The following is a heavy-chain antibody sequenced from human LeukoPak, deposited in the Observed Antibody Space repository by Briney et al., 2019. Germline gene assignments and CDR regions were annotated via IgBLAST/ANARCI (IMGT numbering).Heavy chain of an antibody. Sequence: GGSLRLSCAAPGFTFDDYAMHWVRQAPGKGLEWVSGVTWNSDTIGYADSVMGRFTISRDNAKNSLYLQMNNLRAEDTALYYCTKDISVGATPYYFDYWGQGTLVTVSS. V-gene: IGHV3-9*01. CDR2: VTWNSDTI. D-gene: IGHD1-26*01. CDR1: GFTFDDYA. CDR3: TKDISVGATPYYFDY. J-gene: IGHJ4*02.